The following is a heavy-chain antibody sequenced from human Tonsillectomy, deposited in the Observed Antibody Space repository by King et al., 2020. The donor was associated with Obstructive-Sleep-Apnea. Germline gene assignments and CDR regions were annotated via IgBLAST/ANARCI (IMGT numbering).Heavy chain of an antibody. CDR2: IGGSGDHR. J-gene: IGHJ4*02. Sequence: VQLVESGGDLVQPGGSLRLACVVSGFTFSTYAMIWVRQAPGKGLEWVSFIGGSGDHRDYADSVRGRFTISRDNSKNTMYLQMNSLRAEDTAVYYCAKDYGGNPFDYWGQGTLVTVS. CDR3: AKDYGGNPFDY. D-gene: IGHD4-23*01. CDR1: GFTFSTYA. V-gene: IGHV3-23*04.